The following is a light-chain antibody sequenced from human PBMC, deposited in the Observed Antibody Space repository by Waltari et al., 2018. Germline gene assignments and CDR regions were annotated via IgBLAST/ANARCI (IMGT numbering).Light chain of an antibody. J-gene: IGKJ4*01. CDR1: QSVLTTSNNKNC. CDR3: QQYYTSPLT. Sequence: DIVMTQSPDSLAVSLGERVTINCKSSQSVLTTSNNKNCLTWYQQKPGQPPKLLIYWASTRESGVPDRFSGSGSGTDFTLTITSLQAEDVAVYYCQQYYTSPLTFGGGTKVEIK. V-gene: IGKV4-1*01. CDR2: WAS.